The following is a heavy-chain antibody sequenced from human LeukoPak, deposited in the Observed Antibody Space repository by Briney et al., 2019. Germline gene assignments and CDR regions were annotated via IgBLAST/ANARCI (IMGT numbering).Heavy chain of an antibody. J-gene: IGHJ4*02. CDR3: AAANGNFWIGYHYFED. D-gene: IGHD3-3*01. CDR2: IYFDGNT. V-gene: IGHV4-39*01. Sequence: SETLSLTCTVSGGSISSSSYYWGWIRQPPGKGLEWMGTIYFDGNTFYNPSLKSRVTISVDMSKNQFSLKLNSVTATDTAVYYCAAANGNFWIGYHYFEDWGQGTLVSV. CDR1: GGSISSSSYY.